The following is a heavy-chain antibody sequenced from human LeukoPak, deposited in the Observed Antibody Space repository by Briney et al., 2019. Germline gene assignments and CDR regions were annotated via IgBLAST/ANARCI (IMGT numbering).Heavy chain of an antibody. CDR1: GYTFTSYY. J-gene: IGHJ6*03. Sequence: GASVKVSCKASGYTFTSYYMHWVRQAPGQGLEWMGWISAYNGNTNYAQKLQGRVTMTTDTSTSTAYMELRSLRSDDTAVYYCATSPRSNYYYMDVWGKGTTVTVSS. V-gene: IGHV1-18*04. CDR3: ATSPRSNYYYMDV. CDR2: ISAYNGNT.